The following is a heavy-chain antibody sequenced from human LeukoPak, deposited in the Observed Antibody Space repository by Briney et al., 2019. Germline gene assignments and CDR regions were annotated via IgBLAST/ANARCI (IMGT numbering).Heavy chain of an antibody. CDR2: ISHEGDS. D-gene: IGHD1-7*01. V-gene: IGHV4-34*01. J-gene: IGHJ6*03. Sequence: SETLSLTCAVYGVSLRGYYWSWIRQSPEKGLEWIGEISHEGDSIYNPSLKSRLTLSVDMSKNQFSLKLRSVTAADTAVYYCARGRNYVSDFYLDVWGKGTTVFVSS. CDR3: ARGRNYVSDFYLDV. CDR1: GVSLRGYY.